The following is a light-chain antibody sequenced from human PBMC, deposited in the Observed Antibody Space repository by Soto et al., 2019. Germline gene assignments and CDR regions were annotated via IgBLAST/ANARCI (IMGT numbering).Light chain of an antibody. CDR3: QQHGSSPLVT. Sequence: EIELTQSPGTLSLSPGERATLSCRASQSVSSSYLAWYQQKPGQAPRLLIYGASSRATGIPDRFSGSGSGTDFPLTISRLEPEDFAVYYCQQHGSSPLVTFGQGTRLDIK. J-gene: IGKJ5*01. CDR2: GAS. CDR1: QSVSSSY. V-gene: IGKV3-20*01.